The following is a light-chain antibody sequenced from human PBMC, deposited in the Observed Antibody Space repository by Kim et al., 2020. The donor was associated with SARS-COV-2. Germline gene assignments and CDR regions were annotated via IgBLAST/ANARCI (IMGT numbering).Light chain of an antibody. V-gene: IGLV2-14*03. CDR3: SAYTSSSTLI. CDR2: DVN. Sequence: GQSITISCTGTSSDVGGFTYVSWYQQHPGKAPKLMIYDVNNRPSGVSNRFSGSKSGHTASLTISGIQAEDEADYYCSAYTSSSTLIFGGGTKLTVL. J-gene: IGLJ2*01. CDR1: SSDVGGFTY.